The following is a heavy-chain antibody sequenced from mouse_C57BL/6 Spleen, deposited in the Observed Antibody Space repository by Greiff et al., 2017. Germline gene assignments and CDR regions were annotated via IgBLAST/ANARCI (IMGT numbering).Heavy chain of an antibody. D-gene: IGHD2-1*01. J-gene: IGHJ4*01. CDR2: IDPVDGET. CDR1: GFNIKDYY. CDR3: ASLYYGNPYYAMDY. V-gene: IGHV14-2*01. Sequence: EVQLQQSGAELVKPGASVKLSCTASGFNIKDYYMHWVKQRTEQGLEWIGRIDPVDGETKYAPKFKGKATITADTSSNTAYLQLSSLTSEDTAVDYCASLYYGNPYYAMDYWGQGTSVTVSS.